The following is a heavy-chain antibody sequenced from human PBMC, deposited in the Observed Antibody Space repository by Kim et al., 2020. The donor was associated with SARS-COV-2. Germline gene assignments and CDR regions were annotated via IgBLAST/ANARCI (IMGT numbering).Heavy chain of an antibody. CDR1: GFAFSSYA. J-gene: IGHJ5*02. D-gene: IGHD1-26*01. Sequence: GGSLRLSCRASGFAFSSYAMSWVRQAPGKGLEWVSGFSGSVDRTYYTDSVKGRFTISRDNSKNTLYLQMNSVRTEDTAIYYCAKGYSGSYIGGFDTWGQGSLVTVSS. V-gene: IGHV3-23*01. CDR2: FSGSVDRT. CDR3: AKGYSGSYIGGFDT.